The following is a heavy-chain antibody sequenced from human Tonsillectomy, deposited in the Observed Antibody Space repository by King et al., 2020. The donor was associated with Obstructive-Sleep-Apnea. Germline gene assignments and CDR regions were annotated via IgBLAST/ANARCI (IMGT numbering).Heavy chain of an antibody. Sequence: EVQLVESGGGLVKPGGSLRLSCAASGFTFSSYNMNWVRHAPGKGLEGVSSISISSSYIYYADSVKGRFTNSRDNAKNSLYLQMNSMRAEDTAVYYCARVSGGYSYGWLDYWGQGTLVTVSS. CDR2: ISISSSYI. D-gene: IGHD5-18*01. J-gene: IGHJ4*02. CDR3: ARVSGGYSYGWLDY. CDR1: GFTFSSYN. V-gene: IGHV3-21*01.